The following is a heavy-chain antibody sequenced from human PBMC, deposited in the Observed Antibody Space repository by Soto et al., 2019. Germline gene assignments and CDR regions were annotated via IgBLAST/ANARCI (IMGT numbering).Heavy chain of an antibody. J-gene: IGHJ3*02. V-gene: IGHV3-23*01. CDR3: VRGGSSDWQVALDI. CDR2: ISAGGGTT. D-gene: IGHD6-19*01. CDR1: GFTFSSYA. Sequence: VQLLESGGGLAQPGGSLRLSCAASGFTFSSYAMTWVRQAPGKGLEWVSLISAGGGTTYYADSVKGRFTISRDNSKNTLYVQMNSLRAEDTGVYYCVRGGSSDWQVALDIWGQGTMVTVSS.